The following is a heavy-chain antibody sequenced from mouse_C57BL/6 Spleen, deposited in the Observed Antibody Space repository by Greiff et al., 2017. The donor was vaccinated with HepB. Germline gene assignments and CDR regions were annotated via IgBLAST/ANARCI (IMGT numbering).Heavy chain of an antibody. CDR1: GYSITSGYY. J-gene: IGHJ2*01. CDR3: ARGLRYFDY. V-gene: IGHV3-6*01. CDR2: ISYDGSN. Sequence: ESGPGLVKPSQSLSLTCSVTGYSITSGYYWNWIRQFPGNKLEWMGYISYDGSNNYNPSLKNRISITRDTSKNQFFLKLNSVTTEDTATYYGARGLRYFDYWGQGTTLTVSS.